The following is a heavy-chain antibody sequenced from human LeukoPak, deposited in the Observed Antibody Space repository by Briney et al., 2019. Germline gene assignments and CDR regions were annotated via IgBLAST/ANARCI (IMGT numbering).Heavy chain of an antibody. V-gene: IGHV4-30-4*01. CDR1: GSSISSGDYY. D-gene: IGHD2-15*01. Sequence: SQTLSLTCTVSGSSISSGDYYWSWIRQPPGKGLEWIGYIYYSGSTYFNPSLKSRVTISVDTSKNQFSLKLSSVTAADTAVYYCARATGGIWRDFDYWGQGTLVTVSS. J-gene: IGHJ4*02. CDR3: ARATGGIWRDFDY. CDR2: IYYSGST.